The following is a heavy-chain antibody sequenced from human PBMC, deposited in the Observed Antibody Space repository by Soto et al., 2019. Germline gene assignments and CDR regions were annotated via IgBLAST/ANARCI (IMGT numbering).Heavy chain of an antibody. CDR3: AGTVTRSLIGTVGDWYFDL. J-gene: IGHJ2*01. V-gene: IGHV3-66*01. D-gene: IGHD4-17*01. CDR2: IYSGGST. Sequence: EVQLVVSGGGLVQPGASLRLSCAASGFTVSSNYMSCVRQAPRKGLERVSVIYSGGSTYYADSVKGRFTISRDNSKNRLYLQMNSLRSDDTAVYYCAGTVTRSLIGTVGDWYFDLCGRGTLDTVAS. CDR1: GFTVSSNY.